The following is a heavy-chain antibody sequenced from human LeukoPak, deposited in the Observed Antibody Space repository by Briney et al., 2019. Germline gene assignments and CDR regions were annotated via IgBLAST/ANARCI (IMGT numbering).Heavy chain of an antibody. J-gene: IGHJ4*02. CDR2: ISYDGSNK. CDR1: GFTFSSYA. Sequence: GGSLRLSCAASGFTFSSYAMHWVRQAPGKGLEWVAVISYDGSNKYYADSVKGRFTISRDNSKNTLYLQMNSLRAEDTAVYYCARESYYYDSSGPLDYWGQGTVVTVSS. D-gene: IGHD3-22*01. V-gene: IGHV3-30-3*01. CDR3: ARESYYYDSSGPLDY.